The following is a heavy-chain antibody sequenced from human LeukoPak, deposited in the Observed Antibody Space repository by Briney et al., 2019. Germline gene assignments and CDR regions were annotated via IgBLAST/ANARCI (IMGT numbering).Heavy chain of an antibody. CDR3: ARWNRALVGTPALDI. Sequence: EASVKVSCKASGYTITGYYMHWVRQAPGQGLEWMGWINPNSGGTNYAQKFQAWVTMTRDTSISTVYMELSRLRSDDTAVYYCARWNRALVGTPALDIWGQGTMGIVSS. CDR2: INPNSGGT. J-gene: IGHJ3*02. CDR1: GYTITGYY. V-gene: IGHV1-2*04. D-gene: IGHD1-1*01.